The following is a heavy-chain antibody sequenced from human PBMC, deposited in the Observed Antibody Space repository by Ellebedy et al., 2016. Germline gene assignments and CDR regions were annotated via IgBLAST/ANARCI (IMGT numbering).Heavy chain of an antibody. CDR3: ARDGYGSSSFDF. Sequence: GESLKISCTASGFTFSDYYMSWIRQAPGKGLEWVSNISSSATIIHYVDSVKGRFTVSRDNGKKSLYLQMNSLKAEDTAMYYCARDGYGSSSFDFWGPGTLVTVSS. CDR1: GFTFSDYY. J-gene: IGHJ4*02. CDR2: ISSSATII. D-gene: IGHD6-6*01. V-gene: IGHV3-11*01.